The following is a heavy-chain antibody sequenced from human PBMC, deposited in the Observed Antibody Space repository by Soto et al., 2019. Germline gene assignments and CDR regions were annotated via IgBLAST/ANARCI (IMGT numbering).Heavy chain of an antibody. CDR2: VYHTGRT. Sequence: SETLSLTCTVSGGSFKSGSYSWSWIRQPPGKGLEWIGYVYHTGRTSYNPSLKSRVSISMDTSENQFSLNLDSVTAADTAVYFCARDFAYFDSWGQGTLVTVSS. V-gene: IGHV4-61*01. D-gene: IGHD3-3*01. CDR1: GGSFKSGSYS. J-gene: IGHJ4*02. CDR3: ARDFAYFDS.